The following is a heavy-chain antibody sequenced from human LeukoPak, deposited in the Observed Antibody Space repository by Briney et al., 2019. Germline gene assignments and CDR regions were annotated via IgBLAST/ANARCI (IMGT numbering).Heavy chain of an antibody. V-gene: IGHV4-39*02. J-gene: IGHJ3*02. CDR2: IFYSGNT. CDR1: GGGLSYY. D-gene: IGHD1-1*01. Sequence: SETLSLTCTVSGGGLSYYWGWIRQPPGKGLEWIGTIFYSGNTYYNPSLKSRVTISVDTSKNHFSLRLSSVTAADTAVYYCARPQVTTRFDAFDIWGQGTIVTVSS. CDR3: ARPQVTTRFDAFDI.